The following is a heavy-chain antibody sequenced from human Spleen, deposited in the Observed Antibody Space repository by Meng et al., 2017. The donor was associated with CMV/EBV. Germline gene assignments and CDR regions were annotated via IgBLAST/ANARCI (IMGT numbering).Heavy chain of an antibody. CDR2: INHSGST. D-gene: IGHD6-25*01. J-gene: IGHJ5*02. Sequence: QWQLQQWGAGLWKSSEPRSLPCAVYGGSFSGYYWSWIRQPPGKRLEWIGEINHSGSTTYNPSLKSRVTISVDTSKNQFSLKLSSVTAADTAVYYCARGPTARRKAWFDPWGQGTLVTVSS. V-gene: IGHV4-34*01. CDR1: GGSFSGYY. CDR3: ARGPTARRKAWFDP.